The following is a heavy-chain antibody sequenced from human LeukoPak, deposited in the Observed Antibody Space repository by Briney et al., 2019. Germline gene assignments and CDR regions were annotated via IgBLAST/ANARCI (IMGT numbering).Heavy chain of an antibody. V-gene: IGHV1-18*01. CDR1: GYTFTSYG. CDR2: ISAYNGNT. J-gene: IGHJ4*02. D-gene: IGHD3-10*01. Sequence: SVKVSCKASGYTFTSYGINWVRQAPGQGLEWMGWISAYNGNTNYAQKLQGRVTMTTDTSTSTAYMELRSLRSDDTAVYYCARVPYYGSGSYSNYWGQGTLVTVSS. CDR3: ARVPYYGSGSYSNY.